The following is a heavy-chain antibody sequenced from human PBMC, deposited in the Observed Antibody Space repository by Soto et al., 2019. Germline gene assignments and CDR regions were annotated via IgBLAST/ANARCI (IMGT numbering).Heavy chain of an antibody. CDR2: INPYNSGT. Sequence: GASVKVSCKASGFTFTGHYLHWVRQAPGQGLEWMGWINPYNSGTNYAQKLQGRVTMTTDTSTSTAYMELRSLRSDDTAVYYCARDSPNYDYVWGSYRYSPHSSYGMDVWGQGTTVTVSS. V-gene: IGHV1-2*02. CDR3: ARDSPNYDYVWGSYRYSPHSSYGMDV. J-gene: IGHJ6*02. CDR1: GFTFTGHY. D-gene: IGHD3-16*02.